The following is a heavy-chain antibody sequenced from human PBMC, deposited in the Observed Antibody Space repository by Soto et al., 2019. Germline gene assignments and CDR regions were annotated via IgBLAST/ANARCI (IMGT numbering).Heavy chain of an antibody. V-gene: IGHV3-23*01. CDR3: AKGTTAVYCFDF. D-gene: IGHD2-15*01. J-gene: IGHJ4*02. CDR1: GFTFSSYA. Sequence: DVQLLESGGGLVQPGGSLRLSCAASGFTFSSYAMSWVRQAPGKGLEWVSAISATGGSAFYAVSVKGRFTISRDNSKNTVFLQIDSLVTEDTAVYYCAKGTTAVYCFDFWGQGNLVTVSS. CDR2: ISATGGSA.